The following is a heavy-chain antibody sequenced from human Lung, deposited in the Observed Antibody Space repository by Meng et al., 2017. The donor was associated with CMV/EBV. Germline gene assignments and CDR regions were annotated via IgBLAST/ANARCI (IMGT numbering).Heavy chain of an antibody. CDR2: IKQDGSEK. CDR3: ARAIVVPAAPYYYYYGMDV. Sequence: SCAASGFTFSSYWMSWVRQAPGKGLEWVANIKQDGSEKYYVDSVKGRFTISRDNAKNSLYLQMNSLRAEDTAVYCCARAIVVPAAPYYYYYGMDVXGQGTTVTVSS. D-gene: IGHD2-2*01. CDR1: GFTFSSYW. J-gene: IGHJ6*02. V-gene: IGHV3-7*04.